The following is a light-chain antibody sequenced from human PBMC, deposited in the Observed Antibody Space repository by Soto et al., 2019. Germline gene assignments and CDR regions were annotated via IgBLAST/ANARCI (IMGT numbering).Light chain of an antibody. CDR1: SSDVGSYNY. CDR3: SSYTSSSSLV. Sequence: QSVLTQPASVSGSPGQSITISCTGASSDVGSYNYVSWYQQYPGKAPKLMLFEVSARPSGVSNRFSGSKSGNTASLTISGLQAEDEADYYCSSYTSSSSLVFGTGTNVTVL. V-gene: IGLV2-14*01. CDR2: EVS. J-gene: IGLJ1*01.